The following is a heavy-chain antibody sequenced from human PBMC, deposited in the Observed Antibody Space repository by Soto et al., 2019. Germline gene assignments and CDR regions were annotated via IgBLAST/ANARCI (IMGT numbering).Heavy chain of an antibody. CDR2: IWNDGSNK. CDR1: GFTFRDHA. D-gene: IGHD5-12*01. V-gene: IGHV3-33*01. CDR3: ARALFPDVDIYAMDV. J-gene: IGHJ6*02. Sequence: QVQLVESGGGVVQPGRSLRLSCAASGFTFRDHAMHWVRQAPGKGREWLAIIWNDGSNKFYAGSVQGRFTISRDNSNNTVYLQMNTLSAEDTAVYYCARALFPDVDIYAMDVWGQGTTVTVSS.